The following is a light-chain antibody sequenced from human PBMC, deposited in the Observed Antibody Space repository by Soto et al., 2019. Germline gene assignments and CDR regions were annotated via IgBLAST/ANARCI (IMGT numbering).Light chain of an antibody. CDR2: GAS. CDR3: QQHNQWPIT. CDR1: QSITRN. J-gene: IGKJ5*01. Sequence: TVLTQSPGTLSLSPGERATLSCRASQSITRNLAWYQQSPGQAPRLLIYGASTRATGIPARFSGSGSGTEFTLTINSLQSEDSAVYYCQQHNQWPITFGQGTRLEIK. V-gene: IGKV3-15*01.